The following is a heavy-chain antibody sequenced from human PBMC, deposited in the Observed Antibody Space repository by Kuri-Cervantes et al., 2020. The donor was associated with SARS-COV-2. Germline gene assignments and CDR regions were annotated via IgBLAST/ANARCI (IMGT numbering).Heavy chain of an antibody. CDR1: GLTFRSYS. CDR3: VRVGAYSGYDFDS. CDR2: ITSDSRYI. V-gene: IGHV3-21*01. J-gene: IGHJ4*02. Sequence: GESLKISCAASGLTFRSYSMNWVRQSPGKGLEWVASITSDSRYIYYAGSVKGRFTISRDNAKNSLYLEMNSLRAEDTAVYYCVRVGAYSGYDFDSWGQGTLVTVSS. D-gene: IGHD5-12*01.